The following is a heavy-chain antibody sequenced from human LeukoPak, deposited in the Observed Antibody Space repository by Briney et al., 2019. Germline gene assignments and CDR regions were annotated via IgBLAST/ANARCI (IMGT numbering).Heavy chain of an antibody. CDR1: GGSFSGYY. D-gene: IGHD3-10*01. Sequence: SETLSLTCAVYGGSFSGYYWSWIRQPPGKGLEWIGEINHSGSTNYNPSLKSRVTISVDTSKNQFSLKLSSVTAADTAVYYCARAYYYGSGSYYNGGAYYYYGMDVWGQGTMVTVSS. J-gene: IGHJ6*02. V-gene: IGHV4-34*01. CDR2: INHSGST. CDR3: ARAYYYGSGSYYNGGAYYYYGMDV.